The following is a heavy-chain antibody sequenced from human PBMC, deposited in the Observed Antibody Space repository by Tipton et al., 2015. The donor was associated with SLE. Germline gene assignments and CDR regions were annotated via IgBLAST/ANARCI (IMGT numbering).Heavy chain of an antibody. J-gene: IGHJ4*02. D-gene: IGHD6-19*01. CDR2: INYSGNT. CDR1: GGTFSGYY. CDR3: ARDWRDSGWYGGFDS. V-gene: IGHV4-34*01. Sequence: GLVKPSETLSLTCAVYGGTFSGYYWSWIRQSPGKGLEWIGEINYSGNTKYNPSLKSRVTISVDTSKNQFSLKLNSVTAADTAVYYCARDWRDSGWYGGFDSWAQGTLVTVSS.